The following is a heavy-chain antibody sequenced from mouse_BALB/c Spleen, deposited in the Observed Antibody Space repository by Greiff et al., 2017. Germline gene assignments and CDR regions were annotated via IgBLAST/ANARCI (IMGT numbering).Heavy chain of an antibody. D-gene: IGHD1-1*01. CDR2: IDPANGDT. Sequence: EVQLQQSGAELVKPGASVKLSCTASGFNIKDTYMHWVKQRPEQGLEWIGRIDPANGDTEYAPKFQGKATMTADTSSNTAYMQLSSLTSEDSAVYYCTRYYYGSSSIYAMDYWGQGTSVTVSS. J-gene: IGHJ4*01. V-gene: IGHV14-3*02. CDR3: TRYYYGSSSIYAMDY. CDR1: GFNIKDTY.